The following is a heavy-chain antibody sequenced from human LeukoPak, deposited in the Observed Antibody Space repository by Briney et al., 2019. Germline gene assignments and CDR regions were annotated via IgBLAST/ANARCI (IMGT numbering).Heavy chain of an antibody. V-gene: IGHV1-69*05. CDR1: GGTFSSYA. CDR2: IIPIFGTA. J-gene: IGHJ3*02. CDR3: ARERGVVVPAAIPEPFDAFDI. D-gene: IGHD2-2*02. Sequence: GASVKVSCKASGGTFSSYAISWVRQAPGQGLEWMGGIIPIFGTANYAQKFQSRVTITTDESTSTAYMELSSLRSEDTAVYYCARERGVVVPAAIPEPFDAFDIWGQGTMVTVSS.